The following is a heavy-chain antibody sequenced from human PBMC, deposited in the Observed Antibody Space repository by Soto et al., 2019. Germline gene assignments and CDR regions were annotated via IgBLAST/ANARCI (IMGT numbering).Heavy chain of an antibody. J-gene: IGHJ6*02. V-gene: IGHV4-38-2*01. CDR3: ASKTRGYYYYGMDV. CDR2: IIYSGDI. Sequence: SSETLSLTCDVSGASISNYNYWGWFRQPPGKGLEWIGCIIYSGDIMYNPSLKSRLTLSVDTSKNQFSLKLSSVTAADTAVYYCASKTRGYYYYGMDVWGQGTTVTVSS. CDR1: GASISNYNY.